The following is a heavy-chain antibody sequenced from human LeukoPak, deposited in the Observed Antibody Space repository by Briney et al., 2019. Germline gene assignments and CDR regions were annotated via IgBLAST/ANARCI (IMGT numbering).Heavy chain of an antibody. CDR1: GFSFNFYE. J-gene: IGHJ4*02. D-gene: IGHD6-13*01. CDR2: ISNSGSTI. V-gene: IGHV3-48*03. Sequence: GGSLRLSCAASGFSFNFYEMNWVRQAPGKGLEWVSYISNSGSTIYYADSVKGRFTISRDNAKNTLYLQMNSLRAEDTAVYYCAREGYSSSWYLYWGQGTLVTVSS. CDR3: AREGYSSSWYLY.